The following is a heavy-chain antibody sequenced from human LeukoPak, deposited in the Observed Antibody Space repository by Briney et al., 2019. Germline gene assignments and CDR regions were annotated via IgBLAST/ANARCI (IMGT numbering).Heavy chain of an antibody. Sequence: GGSLRLSCAASGFTFSSYGMHWVRQAPGKGLEWVAFVRYDGSNKYYADSVKGRFTISRDNSKNTLYLQMNSLRAEDTAVYYCAKSRAPTADPDAFDVWGQGTMVTVSS. D-gene: IGHD1-14*01. J-gene: IGHJ3*01. CDR2: VRYDGSNK. V-gene: IGHV3-30*02. CDR1: GFTFSSYG. CDR3: AKSRAPTADPDAFDV.